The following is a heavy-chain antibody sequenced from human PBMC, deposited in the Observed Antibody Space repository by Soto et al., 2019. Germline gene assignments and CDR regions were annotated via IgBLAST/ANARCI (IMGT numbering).Heavy chain of an antibody. D-gene: IGHD3-3*01. J-gene: IGHJ6*02. CDR3: VREESRDYDFWSGYYIYYYYYGMDV. V-gene: IGHV3-21*01. CDR2: ISSSSSYI. CDR1: GFTFSSYS. Sequence: GGSLRLSCAASGFTFSSYSMNWVRQAPGKGLEWVSSISSSSSYIYYADSVKGRFTISRDNAKNSLYLQMNSLRAEDTAVYYCVREESRDYDFWSGYYIYYYYYGMDVWGQGTTVTVSS.